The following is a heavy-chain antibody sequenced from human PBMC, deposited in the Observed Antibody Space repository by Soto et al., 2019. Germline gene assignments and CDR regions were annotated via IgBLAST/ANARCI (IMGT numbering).Heavy chain of an antibody. CDR2: IFSNDEK. CDR3: ARIQRISMIVVSKPYFDY. J-gene: IGHJ4*02. Sequence: SGPTLVNPTETLTLTCTVSGFSLSNPRMGVSWIRQPPGKALEWLAHIFSNDEKSYSTSLKSRLTISRDTSKSQVVLTMTNMDPVDTATYYCARIQRISMIVVSKPYFDYWGQGALVTVPQ. CDR1: GFSLSNPRMG. D-gene: IGHD3-22*01. V-gene: IGHV2-26*01.